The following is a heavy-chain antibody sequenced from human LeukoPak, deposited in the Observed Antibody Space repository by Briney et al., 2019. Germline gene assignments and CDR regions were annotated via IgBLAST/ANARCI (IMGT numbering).Heavy chain of an antibody. CDR3: ARDLYRIVVVPHYFDY. J-gene: IGHJ4*02. CDR1: EFTFNSYW. D-gene: IGHD3-22*01. Sequence: GGSLRLSCAASEFTFNSYWMSWVRQAPGKGLEWVANIKQDGSEKYYVDSVKDRFTISRDNAKNSLYLQMNSLRAEDTAMYYCARDLYRIVVVPHYFDYWGQGTLVTVSS. V-gene: IGHV3-7*01. CDR2: IKQDGSEK.